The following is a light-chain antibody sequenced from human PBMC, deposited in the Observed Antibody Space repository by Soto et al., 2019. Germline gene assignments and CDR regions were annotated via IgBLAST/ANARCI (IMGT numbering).Light chain of an antibody. V-gene: IGLV2-11*01. CDR1: RSDVGGYKY. CDR2: DVA. J-gene: IGLJ2*01. CDR3: CSYGGGRTPLG. Sequence: QSVLTQPRSVSGSPGQSVTISCTGSRSDVGGYKYVSWYQQFPCKAPKLIIYDVAKRPSGVPGRFSGSKSGNTASLTISGLQAEDEGDYYCCSYGGGRTPLGFGGGTKLTVL.